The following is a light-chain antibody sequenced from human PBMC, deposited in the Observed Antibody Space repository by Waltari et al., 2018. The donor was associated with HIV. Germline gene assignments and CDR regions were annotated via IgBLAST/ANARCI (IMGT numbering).Light chain of an antibody. J-gene: IGLJ2*01. CDR3: QSADKSGTLSL. V-gene: IGLV3-25*03. CDR1: VLPRQY. CDR2: KDS. Sequence: SYELTQPPSVSVSSGQTAKITCSGDVLPRQYAYWYQQKSGQAPVLVISKDSERPSGIPDRFSGASSGTATTVTLTISGVQAEDEADYYCQSADKSGTLSLFGGGTKLTVL.